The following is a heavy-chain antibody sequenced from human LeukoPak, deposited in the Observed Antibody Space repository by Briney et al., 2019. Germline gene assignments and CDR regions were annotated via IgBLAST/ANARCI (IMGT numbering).Heavy chain of an antibody. CDR1: GGSFSGYH. CDR2: IYYSGST. CDR3: ARANWD. Sequence: SETLSLTCTVSGGSFSGYHWSWIRQPPGKGLEWIGYIYYSGSTYYNPSLKSRVTISVDTSKNQFSLKLSSVTAADTAVYYCARANWDWGQGTLVTVSS. J-gene: IGHJ4*02. D-gene: IGHD2-8*01. V-gene: IGHV4-59*12.